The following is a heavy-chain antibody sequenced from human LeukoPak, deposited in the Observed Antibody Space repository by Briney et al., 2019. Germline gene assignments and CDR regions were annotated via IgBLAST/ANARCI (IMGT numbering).Heavy chain of an antibody. J-gene: IGHJ2*01. CDR2: IYTSGNT. CDR3: AGTTAVTTRTSRTHWCFDL. V-gene: IGHV4-61*02. CDR1: GGSISSGSYY. Sequence: SETLSLTCTVSGGSISSGSYYWSWIRQPAGKGLEWIGRIYTSGNTNYNPSLKSRVTISVDTSKNQFSLKLSSVTAADTAVYYCAGTTAVTTRTSRTHWCFDLWGRGTLVTVSS. D-gene: IGHD4-17*01.